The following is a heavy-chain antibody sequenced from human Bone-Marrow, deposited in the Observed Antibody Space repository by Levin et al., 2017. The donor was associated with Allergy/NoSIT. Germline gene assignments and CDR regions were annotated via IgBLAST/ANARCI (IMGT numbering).Heavy chain of an antibody. CDR3: AGSRQELGTGNEMWRNLARRTTSNDYYFDS. V-gene: IGHV4-34*01. Sequence: KTGGSLRLSCTAADSSFDNYYWNWIRQFSGKSPEWIGEVNYRGDTDYSPSLRGRLLISVDTPNKQFSLRLNSVSAADTAVYYCAGSRQELGTGNEMWRNLARRTTSNDYYFDSWGQGNLVIVSS. CDR1: DSSFDNYY. D-gene: IGHD1-1*01. J-gene: IGHJ4*02. CDR2: VNYRGDT.